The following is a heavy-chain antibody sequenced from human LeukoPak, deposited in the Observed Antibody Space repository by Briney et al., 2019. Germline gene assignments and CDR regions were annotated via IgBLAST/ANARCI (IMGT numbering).Heavy chain of an antibody. Sequence: PSETLSLTCTVSGGSISSGSYYWSWIRQPAGKGLEWIGSIYYSGSTYYNPSLKSRVTISVDTSKNQFSLKLSSVTAADTAVYYCARATRGPDYYDSSGPGAFDIWGQGTMVTVSS. CDR1: GGSISSGSYY. J-gene: IGHJ3*02. CDR2: IYYSGST. V-gene: IGHV4-39*07. CDR3: ARATRGPDYYDSSGPGAFDI. D-gene: IGHD3-22*01.